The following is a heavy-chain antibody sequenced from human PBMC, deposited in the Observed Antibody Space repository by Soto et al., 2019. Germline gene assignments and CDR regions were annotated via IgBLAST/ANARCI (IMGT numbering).Heavy chain of an antibody. Sequence: QVQLQESGPGLVKPSETLSLTCTVSGGSMSSYYWNWIRQPPGKGLEWMGYIYYSGSTNYNPSLKSRVTISIDTFKNQFSLRVNSVTAADTAVYYCARWAGFRITRTTFLDSSWCDTWGQGTLVTVSS. CDR2: IYYSGST. D-gene: IGHD1-7*01. V-gene: IGHV4-59*01. CDR1: GGSMSSYY. J-gene: IGHJ5*02. CDR3: ARWAGFRITRTTFLDSSWCDT.